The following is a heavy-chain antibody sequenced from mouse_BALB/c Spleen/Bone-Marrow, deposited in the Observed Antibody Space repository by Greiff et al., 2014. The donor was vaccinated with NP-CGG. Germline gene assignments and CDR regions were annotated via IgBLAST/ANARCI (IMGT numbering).Heavy chain of an antibody. Sequence: QVQLQQPGAELMKPGASVKISCKATGYTFSSYWIEWVKQRPGHGLEWIGEILPGSGSTNYNEKFKGKATFTADTSSNTAYVQLSSLTSEDSAVYYCAREDIATVVEMDYWGQGTSVTVSS. CDR2: ILPGSGST. J-gene: IGHJ4*01. D-gene: IGHD1-1*01. CDR3: AREDIATVVEMDY. V-gene: IGHV1-9*01. CDR1: GYTFSSYW.